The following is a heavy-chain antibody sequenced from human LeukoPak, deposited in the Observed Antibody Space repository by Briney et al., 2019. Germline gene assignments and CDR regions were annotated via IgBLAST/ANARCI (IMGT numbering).Heavy chain of an antibody. Sequence: PSQTLSLTCTVSGGSISSGGYYWSWIRQPPGKGLEWIGYIYYSGSTYYNPSLKSRVTISVDTSKNQFSLKLSSVTAADTAVYYCASSYGSGTPYYFDYWGQGTLVTVSS. CDR3: ASSYGSGTPYYFDY. CDR2: IYYSGST. CDR1: GGSISSGGYY. D-gene: IGHD3-10*01. J-gene: IGHJ4*02. V-gene: IGHV4-30-4*01.